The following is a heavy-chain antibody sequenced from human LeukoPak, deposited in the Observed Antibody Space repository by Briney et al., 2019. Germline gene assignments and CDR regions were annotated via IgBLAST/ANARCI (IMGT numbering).Heavy chain of an antibody. D-gene: IGHD6-13*01. CDR2: ISAYNGNT. CDR3: ARESGTAAPYYYYYGMDV. V-gene: IGHV1-18*01. J-gene: IGHJ6*02. Sequence: ASVKVSCKASGYTFTSYGISWVRQAPGQGLEWMGWISAYNGNTNYAQKPQGRVTMTTDTSTSTAYMELRSLRSDDTAVYYCARESGTAAPYYYYYGMDVWGQGTTVTVSS. CDR1: GYTFTSYG.